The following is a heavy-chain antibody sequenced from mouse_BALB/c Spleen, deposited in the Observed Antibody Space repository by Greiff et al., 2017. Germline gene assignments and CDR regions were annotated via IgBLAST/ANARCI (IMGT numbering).Heavy chain of an antibody. J-gene: IGHJ3*01. V-gene: IGHV14-3*02. D-gene: IGHD2-2*01. CDR3: AIFSYGYDRFAY. CDR1: GFTIKDTY. Sequence: EVQLQQSGAELVKPGASVKLSCTASGFTIKDTYMHWVKQRPEQGLEWIGRIDPANGNTKYDPKFQGKATITADTSSNTAYLQLSSLTSEATDVYYCAIFSYGYDRFAYWGQGTLVTVSA. CDR2: IDPANGNT.